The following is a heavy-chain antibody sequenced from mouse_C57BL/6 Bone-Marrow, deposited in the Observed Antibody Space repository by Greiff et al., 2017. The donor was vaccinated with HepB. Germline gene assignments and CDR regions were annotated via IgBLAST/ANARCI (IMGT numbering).Heavy chain of an antibody. CDR3: THTGGNYVARDY. J-gene: IGHJ4*01. Sequence: EVQLQQSGAELVRPGASVKLSCTASGFNIKDDYMHWVKQRPEQGLEWIGWIDPENGDTEYASKFQGKATITADTSSNTAYLQLSSLTSEDTAVYYCTHTGGNYVARDYWGQGTSVTVSS. CDR1: GFNIKDDY. CDR2: IDPENGDT. D-gene: IGHD2-1*01. V-gene: IGHV14-4*01.